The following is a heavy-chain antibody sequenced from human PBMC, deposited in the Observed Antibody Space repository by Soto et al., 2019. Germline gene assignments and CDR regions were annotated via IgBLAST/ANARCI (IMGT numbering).Heavy chain of an antibody. Sequence: SVKVSCKASGGTFSSYTISWVRQAPGQGLEWMGRIIPILGIANYAQKFQGRVTITADKSTSTAYMELSSLRSEDTAVYYCARLEVAAAREIRYYYGMDVWGQGTTVTVSS. V-gene: IGHV1-69*02. CDR3: ARLEVAAAREIRYYYGMDV. CDR1: GGTFSSYT. CDR2: IIPILGIA. D-gene: IGHD6-13*01. J-gene: IGHJ6*02.